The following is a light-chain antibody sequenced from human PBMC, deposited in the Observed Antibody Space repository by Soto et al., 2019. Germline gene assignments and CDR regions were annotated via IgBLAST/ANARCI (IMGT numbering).Light chain of an antibody. CDR3: QQYNSYSET. Sequence: DIQLTQSPSSLSASLGGRVTLTCRASRNIDNYLNWYQQRPGKAPNLLIYAASSLHSGVPSRFSGSGSGTDFTLTISRLQPDDFATYYCQQYNSYSETFGQGTKVDIK. CDR1: RNIDNY. J-gene: IGKJ1*01. CDR2: AAS. V-gene: IGKV1-39*01.